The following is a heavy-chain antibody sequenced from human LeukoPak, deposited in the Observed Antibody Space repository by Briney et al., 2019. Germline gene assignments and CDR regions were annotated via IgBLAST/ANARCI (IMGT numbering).Heavy chain of an antibody. V-gene: IGHV3-23*01. J-gene: IGHJ4*02. CDR2: ISGSGGST. CDR1: GFPFSAYA. D-gene: IGHD2-21*02. CDR3: AREPPFCGGDCRSLSDY. Sequence: PGGSLRLSCEASGFPFSAYAVTWVRQAPGKGLEWVSVISGSGGSTYYADSVKGRFTISRDNSKNTLFLQMNNLRAEDTAVYYCAREPPFCGGDCRSLSDYWGQGVLVTVSS.